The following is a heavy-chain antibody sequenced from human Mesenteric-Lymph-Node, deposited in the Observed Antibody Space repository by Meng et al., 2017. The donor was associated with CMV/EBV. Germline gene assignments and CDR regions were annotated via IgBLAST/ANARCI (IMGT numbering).Heavy chain of an antibody. CDR1: GGSISCYY. CDR2: INHSGST. Sequence: QVQLHQWAAALLKPSELLSGTCAVYGGSISCYYWNWIRQSTEKGLEWIGEINHSGSTTYNPSFTSRIIISVDTSTNQISLNMSSVTAADTAVYYCARGSSYDILTGYFDYWGQGALVTVSS. D-gene: IGHD3-9*01. J-gene: IGHJ4*02. CDR3: ARGSSYDILTGYFDY. V-gene: IGHV4-34*01.